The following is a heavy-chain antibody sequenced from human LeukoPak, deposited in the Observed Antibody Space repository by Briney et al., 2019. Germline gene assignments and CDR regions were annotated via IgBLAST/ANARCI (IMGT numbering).Heavy chain of an antibody. CDR3: ARDRRFRGYDSSGYYSLYFDY. D-gene: IGHD3-22*01. V-gene: IGHV1-69*13. CDR1: GGTFSSYA. Sequence: SVKVSCKASGGTFSSYAISWVRQAPGQGLEWMGEIIPIFGTANYAQKFQGRVTITADESTSTAYMELSSLRSEDTAVYYCARDRRFRGYDSSGYYSLYFDYWGQGTLVTVSS. J-gene: IGHJ4*02. CDR2: IIPIFGTA.